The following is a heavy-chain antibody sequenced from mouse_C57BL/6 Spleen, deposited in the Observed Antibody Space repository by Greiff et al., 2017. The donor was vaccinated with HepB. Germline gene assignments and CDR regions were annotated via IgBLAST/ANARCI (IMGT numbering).Heavy chain of an antibody. J-gene: IGHJ3*01. V-gene: IGHV1-4*01. CDR2: INPSSGYT. D-gene: IGHD2-5*01. CDR3: ATYSNYVGWFAY. Sequence: VQLQQSGAELARPGASVKMSCKASGYTFTSYTMHWVKQRPGQGLEWIGYINPSSGYTKYNQKFKDQATLTADKSSSTAYMQLSSLTSEDSAVYYCATYSNYVGWFAYWGQGTLVTVSA. CDR1: GYTFTSYT.